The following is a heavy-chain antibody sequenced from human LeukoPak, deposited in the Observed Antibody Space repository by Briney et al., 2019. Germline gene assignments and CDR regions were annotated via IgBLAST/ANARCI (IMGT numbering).Heavy chain of an antibody. J-gene: IGHJ4*02. D-gene: IGHD3-3*01. CDR2: IYYSGTT. CDR3: ARKEWVPYYFDN. V-gene: IGHV4-31*03. CDR1: GVSINSGDYY. Sequence: PSQTLSLTCTVSGVSINSGDYYWSWIRQHPGKGLEWIGYIYYSGTTYYNPSLKSRVTISVDTSKNQFSLKLSSVTAADTAVYYCARKEWVPYYFDNWGQGTLVTVSS.